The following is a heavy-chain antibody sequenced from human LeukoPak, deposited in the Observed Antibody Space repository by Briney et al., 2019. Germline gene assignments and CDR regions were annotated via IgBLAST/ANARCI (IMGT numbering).Heavy chain of an antibody. V-gene: IGHV3-53*01. CDR3: ARGSRVGRSGNWFDP. J-gene: IGHJ5*02. CDR2: IYSGGST. Sequence: GGSLRLSCAASGFTVSSNYMSWVRQAPGKGLEWVSVIYSGGSTYYADSVKGRFTISRDNSKNTLYLQMNSLRAEDTAVYYCARGSRVGRSGNWFDPWGQGTLVTVSS. CDR1: GFTVSSNY. D-gene: IGHD3-10*01.